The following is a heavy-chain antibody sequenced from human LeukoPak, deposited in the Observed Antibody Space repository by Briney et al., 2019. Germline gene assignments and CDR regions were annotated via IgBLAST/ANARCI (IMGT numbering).Heavy chain of an antibody. Sequence: ASVKVSCKASGYTFTSYDINWVRQATGQGLEWMGWMNPNSGNTGYAQKFQGRVTMTRNTSISTAYMELSSLRSEDTAVYYCARGRRGLKEYYFDHWGQGTLVTVSS. CDR2: MNPNSGNT. D-gene: IGHD6-25*01. V-gene: IGHV1-8*01. CDR3: ARGRRGLKEYYFDH. J-gene: IGHJ4*02. CDR1: GYTFTSYD.